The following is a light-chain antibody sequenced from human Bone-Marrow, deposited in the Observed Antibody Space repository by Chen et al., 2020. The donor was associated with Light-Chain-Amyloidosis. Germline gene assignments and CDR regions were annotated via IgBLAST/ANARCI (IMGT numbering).Light chain of an antibody. CDR1: QSVSSNY. CDR3: QQYASPPQT. Sequence: EIVLTQSPGTLSLSPGERATLSCRASQSVSSNYLAWYQQTPGQAPRLLIYDASSRATGIPDRFSGSGSGTDFTLTISRLEPEDFAVYYCQQYASPPQTFGQGTKVEIK. CDR2: DAS. J-gene: IGKJ1*01. V-gene: IGKV3-20*01.